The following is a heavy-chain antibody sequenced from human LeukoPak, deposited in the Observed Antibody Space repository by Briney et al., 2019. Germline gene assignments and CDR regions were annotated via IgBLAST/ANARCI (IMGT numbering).Heavy chain of an antibody. V-gene: IGHV3-21*04. J-gene: IGHJ4*02. CDR1: GSAFESFT. Sequence: GGSLRLSCAGSGSAFESFTMTWVRQAPGKGLEWVSLISDTGRDINYADSVRGRFTISRDNTKNSLFLQMDSLRVEDTAIYYCAKGLFSAYDKYLDSWGQGTLVTVSS. D-gene: IGHD5-12*01. CDR3: AKGLFSAYDKYLDS. CDR2: ISDTGRDI.